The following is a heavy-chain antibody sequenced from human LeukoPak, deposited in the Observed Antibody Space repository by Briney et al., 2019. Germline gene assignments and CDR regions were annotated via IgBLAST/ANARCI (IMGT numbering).Heavy chain of an antibody. CDR2: ISGSGGST. J-gene: IGHJ6*02. Sequence: SGGSLRLSCAASGFTFSSYAMSWVRQAPGKGLEWVSAISGSGGSTYYADSVKGRFTISRDNSKNTLYLQMNSLRAEDTAVYYCAKSPMVPYYGMDVWGQGTTVTVSS. CDR3: AKSPMVPYYGMDV. D-gene: IGHD3-10*01. CDR1: GFTFSSYA. V-gene: IGHV3-23*01.